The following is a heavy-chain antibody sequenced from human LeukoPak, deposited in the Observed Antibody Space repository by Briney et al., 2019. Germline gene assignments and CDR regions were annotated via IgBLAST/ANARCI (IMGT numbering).Heavy chain of an antibody. D-gene: IGHD3-22*01. V-gene: IGHV1-69*04. CDR1: GGTFSSYA. Sequence: SVKVSCKASGGTFSSYAISWVRQAPGQGLEWMGRIIPILGIANYAQKFQGRVTITADKSTSTAYMELSSLRSEDTAVYYCARGMIVDPLHEPPFDYWGQGTLVTVSS. CDR3: ARGMIVDPLHEPPFDY. J-gene: IGHJ4*02. CDR2: IIPILGIA.